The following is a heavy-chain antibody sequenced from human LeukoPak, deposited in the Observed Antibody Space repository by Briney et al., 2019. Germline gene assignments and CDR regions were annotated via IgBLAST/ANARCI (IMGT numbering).Heavy chain of an antibody. Sequence: GVSLRLSCAASGFTFSSYAMSWVRQAPGKGLEWVSTLSGSGGSTYYADSVKGRFTISRDNSKNTLYLQMNSLRAEDTAVYYCAKGKQQLVREYFQHWGQGTLVTVSS. CDR3: AKGKQQLVREYFQH. D-gene: IGHD6-13*01. V-gene: IGHV3-23*01. CDR1: GFTFSSYA. CDR2: LSGSGGST. J-gene: IGHJ1*01.